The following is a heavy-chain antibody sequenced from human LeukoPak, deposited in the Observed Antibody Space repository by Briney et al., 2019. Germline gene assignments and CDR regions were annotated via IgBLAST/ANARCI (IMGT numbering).Heavy chain of an antibody. V-gene: IGHV4-61*08. J-gene: IGHJ4*01. CDR2: IYYNGNT. CDR3: ARAGMDWAADY. D-gene: IGHD1-14*01. CDR1: GGSISSGGYY. Sequence: SETLSLTCTVSGGSISSGGYYWSWFRQPPGKALEWIGYIYYNGNTNDNPSLKSRVTSSVDTSKNQFSLMLRSVTAADTAVYYCARAGMDWAADYWGHGTLVTVAS.